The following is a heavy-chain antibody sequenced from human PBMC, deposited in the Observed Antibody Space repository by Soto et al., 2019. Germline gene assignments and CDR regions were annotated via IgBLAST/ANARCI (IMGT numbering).Heavy chain of an antibody. D-gene: IGHD3-9*01. CDR1: GYTFTSYG. V-gene: IGHV1-18*01. J-gene: IGHJ6*02. Sequence: ASVKVSCKASGYTFTSYGISWVRQAPGQGLEWMGWISAYNGNTNYAQKLQGRVTMTTDTSTSTAYMELRSLRSDDTAVYYCARDGGRYFDWSGPYYYGMDVWGHGTTGTVS. CDR2: ISAYNGNT. CDR3: ARDGGRYFDWSGPYYYGMDV.